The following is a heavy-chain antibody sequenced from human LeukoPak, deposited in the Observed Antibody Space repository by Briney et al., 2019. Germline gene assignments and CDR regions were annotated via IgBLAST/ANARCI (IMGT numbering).Heavy chain of an antibody. J-gene: IGHJ3*02. Sequence: PGGSLRLSCAASGFTFSSYSMNWVRQAPGKGLEWVSYISSSSSTIYYADSVKGRFTISRDNAKNSLYLQMNSLRAEDTAVYYCARGVPVVAAIDAFDIWGQGTMVTVSS. V-gene: IGHV3-48*01. CDR2: ISSSSSTI. CDR3: ARGVPVVAAIDAFDI. CDR1: GFTFSSYS. D-gene: IGHD2-15*01.